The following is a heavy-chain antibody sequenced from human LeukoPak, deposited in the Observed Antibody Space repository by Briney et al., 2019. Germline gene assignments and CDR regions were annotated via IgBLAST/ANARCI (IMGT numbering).Heavy chain of an antibody. V-gene: IGHV3-23*01. J-gene: IGHJ4*02. CDR2: ISAGGGST. CDR1: GFTFSNFA. CDR3: AKGPYSTSWYGYFDY. D-gene: IGHD6-13*01. Sequence: GGSLRLSCAASGFTFSNFALSWVRQAPGKGLEWVSDISAGGGSTYYADLVKGRFTISRDNSKNTMYLQMNSLRAEDTGVYYCAKGPYSTSWYGYFDYWGQGTLVTVSS.